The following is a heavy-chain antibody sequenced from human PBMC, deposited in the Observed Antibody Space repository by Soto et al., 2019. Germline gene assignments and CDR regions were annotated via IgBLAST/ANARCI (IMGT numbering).Heavy chain of an antibody. CDR3: AHRRVSSSWGLVIMDWFDP. D-gene: IGHD6-13*01. J-gene: IGHJ5*02. V-gene: IGHV2-5*02. Sequence: SGPTLVNPTQTLTLTCTFSGFSLSTSGVGVGWIRQPPGKALEWLALIYWDDDKRYSPSLKSRLTITKDTSKNQVVLTMTNMDPVDTATYYCAHRRVSSSWGLVIMDWFDPWGQGTLVTVS. CDR1: GFSLSTSGVG. CDR2: IYWDDDK.